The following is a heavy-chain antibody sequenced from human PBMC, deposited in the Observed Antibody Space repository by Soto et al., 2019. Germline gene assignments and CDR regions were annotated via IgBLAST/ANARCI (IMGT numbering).Heavy chain of an antibody. V-gene: IGHV4-34*01. CDR1: GGSFSGYY. J-gene: IGHJ6*02. Sequence: SETLSLTCGVNGGSFSGYYWSWIRQPPGKGLEWIGEINHSESTDYNPSLKSRATISLDTSKNQFSLKVTSVTAADAAVYYCARGRQGSRLTMVRGGIRSGYGLDVWGQGTTVTVSS. CDR3: ARGRQGSRLTMVRGGIRSGYGLDV. CDR2: INHSEST. D-gene: IGHD3-10*01.